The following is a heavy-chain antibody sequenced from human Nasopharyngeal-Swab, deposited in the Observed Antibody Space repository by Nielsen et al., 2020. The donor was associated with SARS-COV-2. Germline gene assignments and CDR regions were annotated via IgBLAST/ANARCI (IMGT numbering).Heavy chain of an antibody. D-gene: IGHD3-3*01. Sequence: WIRQPPGKGLEWVSSISSSSSYIYYADSVKGQFTVSRDNAKNSLYLQMNSLRAGDTAIYYCARDGLDYDFWSAYFMDAWGQGTTVTVSS. J-gene: IGHJ6*02. CDR2: ISSSSSYI. CDR3: ARDGLDYDFWSAYFMDA. V-gene: IGHV3-21*01.